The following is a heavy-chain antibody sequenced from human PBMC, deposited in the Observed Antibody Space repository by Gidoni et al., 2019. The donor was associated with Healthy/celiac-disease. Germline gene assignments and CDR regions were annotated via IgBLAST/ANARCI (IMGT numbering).Heavy chain of an antibody. CDR1: GFTSSSYW. J-gene: IGHJ4*02. V-gene: IGHV3-7*04. CDR2: IKQDGSEK. CDR3: ARDGDIVVVVAATGLDY. D-gene: IGHD2-15*01. Sequence: EVQLVESGGGLVQPGGSLRLACAASGFTSSSYWMSWVRQAPGKGLGWVANIKQDGSEKYYVDSVKGRFTISRDNAKNSLYLQMNSLRAEDTAVYSCARDGDIVVVVAATGLDYWGQGTLVTVSS.